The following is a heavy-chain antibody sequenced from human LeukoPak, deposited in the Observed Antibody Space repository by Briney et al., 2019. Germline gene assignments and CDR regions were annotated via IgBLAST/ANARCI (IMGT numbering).Heavy chain of an antibody. CDR3: AIQAGDTSFDP. CDR2: IYTSGST. CDR1: GGSISSYY. D-gene: IGHD4-11*01. J-gene: IGHJ5*02. V-gene: IGHV4-4*07. Sequence: SEILSLTCTVSGGSISSYYWSWIRQPAGKGLEWIGRIYTSGSTNYNPSLKSRVTMSVDTSKNQFPLKLGSVTAADTAVYYCAIQAGDTSFDPWGQGTLVTVSS.